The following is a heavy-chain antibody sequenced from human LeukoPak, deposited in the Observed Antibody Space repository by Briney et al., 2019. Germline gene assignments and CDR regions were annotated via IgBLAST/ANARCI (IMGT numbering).Heavy chain of an antibody. J-gene: IGHJ2*01. V-gene: IGHV1-2*06. D-gene: IGHD3-22*01. CDR3: ARATRESYYYDSSGYYYRPYWYFDL. Sequence: ASVKVSCKASGYTFTGYYMHWVRQAPGQGLEWMGRINPNSGGTNYAQKFQGRVTMTRDTSISTAYMELGRLRSDDTAVYYCARATRESYYYDSSGYYYRPYWYFDLWGRGTLVTVSS. CDR2: INPNSGGT. CDR1: GYTFTGYY.